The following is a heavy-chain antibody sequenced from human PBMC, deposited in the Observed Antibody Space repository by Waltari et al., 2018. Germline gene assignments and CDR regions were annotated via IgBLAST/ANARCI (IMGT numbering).Heavy chain of an antibody. V-gene: IGHV4-34*02. CDR1: GVSLSDYY. CDR3: VTCPRDKWVGRYSGEFFHH. J-gene: IGHJ1*01. CDR2: NNLGEIT. D-gene: IGHD3-9*01. Sequence: QVQLQQWGAGLVRPSETLSLSCDVYGVSLSDYYWTWIRQSPGKELAWIGENNLGEITYYNPALENRVTILLDKSKNQFALRLESVTAADTAVYYCVTCPRDKWVGRYSGEFFHHWGPGTLVTVSS.